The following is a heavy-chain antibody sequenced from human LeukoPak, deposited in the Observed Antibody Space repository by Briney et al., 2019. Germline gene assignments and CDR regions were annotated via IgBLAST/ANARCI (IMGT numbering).Heavy chain of an antibody. D-gene: IGHD3-16*01. V-gene: IGHV3-30*18. CDR2: ISYDGSNK. J-gene: IGHJ4*02. CDR1: GFTFSSYG. CDR3: AKDGGTASYFDY. Sequence: GGSLRLSCAASGFTFSSYGMHWVRQAPGKGLEWVAVISYDGSNKYYADSVKGRFTISRDNSKNTLYLQMNSLRAEDTAVYYCAKDGGTASYFDYWGQGTLVTVSS.